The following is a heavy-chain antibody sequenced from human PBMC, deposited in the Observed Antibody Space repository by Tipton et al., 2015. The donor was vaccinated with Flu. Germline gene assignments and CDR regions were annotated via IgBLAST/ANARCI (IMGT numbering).Heavy chain of an antibody. CDR1: GGSISSGTYH. CDR3: ARDPWAVPYYFAY. J-gene: IGHJ4*02. D-gene: IGHD6-6*01. CDR2: IYYSGST. V-gene: IGHV4-39*07. Sequence: TLSLTCTVSGGSISSGTYHWGWIRQPPGKGLEWIGTIYYSGSTYYSPSLKSRVTISVDTSKNQFSLKVSSVTAADTAIYYCARDPWAVPYYFAYWGQGTLFTVSS.